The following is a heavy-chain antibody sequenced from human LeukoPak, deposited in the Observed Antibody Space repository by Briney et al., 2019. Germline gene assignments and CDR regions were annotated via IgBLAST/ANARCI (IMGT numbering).Heavy chain of an antibody. J-gene: IGHJ4*02. V-gene: IGHV4-30-2*01. D-gene: IGHD3-10*01. Sequence: SETLSLTCAVSGDSISSGGYYWSWLRQPPGKGLEWIGYIYHSGSTSYNPSLKSRVTISVDTSKNQFSLKLNSVTAADTAAYYCARDGGHDSGSSYFKHWGQGTLVTVSS. CDR1: GDSISSGGYY. CDR3: ARDGGHDSGSSYFKH. CDR2: IYHSGST.